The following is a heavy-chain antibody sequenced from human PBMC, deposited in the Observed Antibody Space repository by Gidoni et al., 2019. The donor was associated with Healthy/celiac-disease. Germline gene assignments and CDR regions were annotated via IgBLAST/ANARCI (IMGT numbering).Heavy chain of an antibody. J-gene: IGHJ2*01. CDR3: ARIGGIVVVPASRRWYFDL. CDR1: GGSFSGYY. Sequence: QWGAGLLKPSETLSLTCAVYGGSFSGYYWSWIRQPPGKGLEWIGEINHSGNTNYNPSLKSRVTISIDTSKNQFSLKLSSVTAADTAVYYCARIGGIVVVPASRRWYFDLWGRGTLVTVSS. D-gene: IGHD2-2*01. V-gene: IGHV4-34*01. CDR2: INHSGNT.